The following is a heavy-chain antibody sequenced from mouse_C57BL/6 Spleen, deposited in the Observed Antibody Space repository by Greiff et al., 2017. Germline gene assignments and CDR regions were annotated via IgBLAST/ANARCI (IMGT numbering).Heavy chain of an antibody. D-gene: IGHD2-5*01. CDR3: ARISYSNYDYAMDY. CDR1: GYTFTSYW. J-gene: IGHJ4*01. CDR2: IHPNSGST. V-gene: IGHV1-64*01. Sequence: QVQLQQPGAELVKPGASVKLSCKASGYTFTSYWMHWVKQRPGQGLEWIGMIHPNSGSTNYNEKFKSKATLTVDKSSSTAYMQLSSLTSEDSAVYYCARISYSNYDYAMDYWGQGTSVTVSS.